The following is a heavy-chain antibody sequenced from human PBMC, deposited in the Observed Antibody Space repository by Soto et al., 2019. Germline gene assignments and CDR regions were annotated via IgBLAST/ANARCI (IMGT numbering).Heavy chain of an antibody. D-gene: IGHD2-15*01. CDR2: ISSSGST. Sequence: GGSLRLSCAASGFTFSSQTMSWVRQAPGKGLEWVSVISSSGSTSYTDSVKGRFTISKDSSKNTLYLQMNSLRAEDTAVYYCARDRGYDAHDYYYNAMDVWGQGTMVTVSS. V-gene: IGHV3-23*01. J-gene: IGHJ6*02. CDR3: ARDRGYDAHDYYYNAMDV. CDR1: GFTFSSQT.